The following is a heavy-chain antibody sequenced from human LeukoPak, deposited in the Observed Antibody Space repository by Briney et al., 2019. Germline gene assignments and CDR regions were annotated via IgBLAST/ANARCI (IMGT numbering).Heavy chain of an antibody. V-gene: IGHV3-30*18. CDR2: ISYDGSNK. J-gene: IGHJ4*02. CDR1: GFTFSSYG. CDR3: AKDLSNWNDVTSPDY. D-gene: IGHD1-1*01. Sequence: GGSLRLSCAASGFTFSSYGMHWVRQAQGQGLEWVTFISYDGSNKYYGDSVKGRFTISRDNSKNTLYLQMNSLRAEDTAVYYCAKDLSNWNDVTSPDYWGQGTLVTVSS.